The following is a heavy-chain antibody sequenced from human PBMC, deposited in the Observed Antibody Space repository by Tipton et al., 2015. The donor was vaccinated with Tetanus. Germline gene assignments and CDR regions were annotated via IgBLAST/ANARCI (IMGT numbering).Heavy chain of an antibody. D-gene: IGHD7-27*01. CDR2: INPNSGGT. V-gene: IGHV1-2*02. CDR3: ARGFWGGSHRRGHFDY. CDR1: GYTFTGYY. Sequence: QSGPEVKKPGASVKVSCKASGYTFTGYYMHWVRLAPGQGLEWMGWINPNSGGTNYAQKFQGRVTMTRDTSISTAYMELSRLRSDDPAVYYWARGFWGGSHRRGHFDYWGQGTLVTVSS. J-gene: IGHJ4*02.